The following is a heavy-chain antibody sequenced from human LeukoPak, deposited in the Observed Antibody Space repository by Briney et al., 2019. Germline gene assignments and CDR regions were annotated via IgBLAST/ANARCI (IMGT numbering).Heavy chain of an antibody. Sequence: GGSLRLSCAASGFSVSNNYMNWIRQAPGKGLEWVSVIYGDGSTYYGDSVKGRFTISRGNSKNTVYLQMNSLRAEDTAVYYCARDHSSGYSDALDVWAKGQWSPSLQ. CDR2: IYGDGST. D-gene: IGHD3-22*01. V-gene: IGHV3-66*01. J-gene: IGHJ3*01. CDR3: ARDHSSGYSDALDV. CDR1: GFSVSNNY.